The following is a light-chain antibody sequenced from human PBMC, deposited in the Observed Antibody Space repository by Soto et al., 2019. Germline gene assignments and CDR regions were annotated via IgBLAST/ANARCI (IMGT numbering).Light chain of an antibody. CDR1: QSINNY. Sequence: DLQMTQSPSSLSASIGDTVPITCRATQSINNYLNWYQQKPGKAPKLLIYTAFILQAGVPSRFSGSGSGTDFTLTINNLQPEDFATYYCQQGYNIPFTFGQGTRLEMK. J-gene: IGKJ5*01. CDR3: QQGYNIPFT. V-gene: IGKV1-39*01. CDR2: TAF.